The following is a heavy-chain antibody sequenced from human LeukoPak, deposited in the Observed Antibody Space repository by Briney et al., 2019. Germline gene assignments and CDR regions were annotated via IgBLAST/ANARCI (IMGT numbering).Heavy chain of an antibody. CDR1: GFTVSSNY. J-gene: IGHJ4*02. CDR3: ARDSGSYHHW. Sequence: GGSLILSCTASGFTVSSNYMSWVRQAPGKGLEWVSVIFIGGNTYYADSVKGRFTISRDNSKNTLDLQMNSLRVEDTAMYYCARDSGSYHHWWGQGTLVTVSS. CDR2: IFIGGNT. D-gene: IGHD1-26*01. V-gene: IGHV3-66*01.